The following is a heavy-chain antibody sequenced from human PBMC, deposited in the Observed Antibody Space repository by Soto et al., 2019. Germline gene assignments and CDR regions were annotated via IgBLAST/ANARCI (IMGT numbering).Heavy chain of an antibody. CDR3: ARSGGRRYFDWLSYYYYGMDV. Sequence: ASVKVSCKASGYTFTSYAMHWVRQAPGQRLEWMGWINAGNGNTKYSQKFQGRVTITRDTSTSTAYMELSSLRSEDTAVYYCARSGGRRYFDWLSYYYYGMDVWGQGNTVSGSS. V-gene: IGHV1-3*01. J-gene: IGHJ6*02. CDR1: GYTFTSYA. CDR2: INAGNGNT. D-gene: IGHD3-9*01.